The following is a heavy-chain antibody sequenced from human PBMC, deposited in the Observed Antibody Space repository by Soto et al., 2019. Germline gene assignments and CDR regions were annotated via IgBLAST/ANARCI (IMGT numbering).Heavy chain of an antibody. CDR2: ISSSSSII. J-gene: IGHJ4*02. Sequence: EVQLVESGGGLVQPGGSLRLSCAASGFTFSNSGMNWVRQAPGTGLEWVAYISSSSSIIRYADSVKGRFTISRDNAKNSLFLQMNSLRDEDTAVYYCARDRGGAGATDYWGQGTLVTVSS. CDR3: ARDRGGAGATDY. CDR1: GFTFSNSG. V-gene: IGHV3-48*02. D-gene: IGHD1-26*01.